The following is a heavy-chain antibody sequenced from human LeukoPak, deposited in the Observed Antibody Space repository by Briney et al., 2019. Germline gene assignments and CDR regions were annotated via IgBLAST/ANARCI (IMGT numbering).Heavy chain of an antibody. CDR2: IWYDGSNK. CDR3: ARDVGSLDY. D-gene: IGHD2-15*01. J-gene: IGHJ4*02. Sequence: PGGSLRLSCAASGFTFSSYGLQWVRQASGKGLEWVAVIWYDGSNKYYADSVVGRFTISRDNSKITLYLQMNSLRAEDTAVYYCARDVGSLDYWGQGTLVTVSS. V-gene: IGHV3-33*01. CDR1: GFTFSSYG.